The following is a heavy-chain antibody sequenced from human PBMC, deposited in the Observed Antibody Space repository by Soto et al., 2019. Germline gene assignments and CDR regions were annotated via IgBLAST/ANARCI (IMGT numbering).Heavy chain of an antibody. CDR1: GDSINNYY. V-gene: IGHV4-59*01. CDR2: IYYSGST. J-gene: IGHJ6*02. Sequence: PSETLSLTCTFSGDSINNYYWTWIRQPPGKGLEWIGYIYYSGSTSYNPSLKSRLTISVDTSKNQFSLKLKSVTAADTAVYYCARGTKYYYQGMDVWGQGTTVTVSS. CDR3: ARGTKYYYQGMDV.